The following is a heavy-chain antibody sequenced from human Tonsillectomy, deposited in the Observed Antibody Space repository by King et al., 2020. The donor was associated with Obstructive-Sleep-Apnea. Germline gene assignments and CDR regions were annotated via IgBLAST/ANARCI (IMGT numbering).Heavy chain of an antibody. Sequence: QLVQSGAEVKKPGASVKVSCKASGYIFTSYGISWGRQAPGQGLEWMGWISPYNDNTNYAQKAQGRVTVTTDTSTSTAYIELRNLRSDDTAVYYCARDRVCSSTSCYGVDDYYGMDVWGQGTTVTVSS. D-gene: IGHD2-2*01. J-gene: IGHJ6*02. CDR2: ISPYNDNT. CDR1: GYIFTSYG. V-gene: IGHV1-18*04. CDR3: ARDRVCSSTSCYGVDDYYGMDV.